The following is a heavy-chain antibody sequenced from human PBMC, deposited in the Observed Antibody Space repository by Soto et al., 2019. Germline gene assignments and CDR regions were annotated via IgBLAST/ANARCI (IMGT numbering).Heavy chain of an antibody. CDR3: TRSVTGTIAHFDY. Sequence: LSCAASGFTFSGSAMHWVRQASGKGLEWVGRIRSKSNSYATAYAASVKGRFTISRDDSKNTAYLQMISLKTEDTAVYYCTRSVTGTIAHFDYWGQGTLVTVSS. V-gene: IGHV3-73*01. CDR1: GFTFSGSA. CDR2: IRSKSNSYAT. J-gene: IGHJ4*02. D-gene: IGHD1-7*01.